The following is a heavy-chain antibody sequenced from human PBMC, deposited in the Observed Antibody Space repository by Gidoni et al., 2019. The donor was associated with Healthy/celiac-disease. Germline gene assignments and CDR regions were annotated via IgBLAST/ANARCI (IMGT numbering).Heavy chain of an antibody. J-gene: IGHJ4*02. Sequence: EVQLVESGGGLIQPGGSLRLSCAASGCTVSSNYMTWVRQAPGKGLEWVSGIYRGGSTYYAESGKGRFTSSRDKSKNTLYLQMNSLRAEDTAVYYCARGVIDWLLFDYWGQGTLVTVSS. CDR2: IYRGGST. V-gene: IGHV3-53*01. CDR3: ARGVIDWLLFDY. CDR1: GCTVSSNY. D-gene: IGHD3-9*01.